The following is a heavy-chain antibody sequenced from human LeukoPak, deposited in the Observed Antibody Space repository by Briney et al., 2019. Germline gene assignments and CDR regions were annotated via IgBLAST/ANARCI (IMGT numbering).Heavy chain of an antibody. D-gene: IGHD6-13*01. CDR3: ARHVPVAAGTRSVWAFDI. J-gene: IGHJ3*02. V-gene: IGHV4-34*01. Sequence: SETLSLTCAVYGGSFSGYYWSWIRQPPGKGLEWIGEINHSGSTNYNPSLKSRVTISVDTSKNQFSLKLSSVTAADTAVYYCARHVPVAAGTRSVWAFDIWGQGTMVTVSS. CDR1: GGSFSGYY. CDR2: INHSGST.